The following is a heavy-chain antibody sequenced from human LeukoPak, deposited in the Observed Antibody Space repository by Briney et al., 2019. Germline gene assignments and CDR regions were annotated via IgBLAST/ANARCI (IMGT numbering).Heavy chain of an antibody. V-gene: IGHV3-73*01. J-gene: IGHJ4*02. Sequence: PGGSLRLSCATSGFTFSGSAMHWVRQASGKGLEWVGRIRSKANSYATAYAASVKGRFTISRDDSKNTAYLQMNSLKTEDTAVYYCTRHRYCGGDCYSDYWGQGTLVTVSS. CDR3: TRHRYCGGDCYSDY. D-gene: IGHD2-21*02. CDR2: IRSKANSYAT. CDR1: GFTFSGSA.